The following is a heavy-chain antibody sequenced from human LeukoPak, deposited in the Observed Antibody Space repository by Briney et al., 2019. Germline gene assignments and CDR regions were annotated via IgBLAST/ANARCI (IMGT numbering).Heavy chain of an antibody. D-gene: IGHD2-15*01. J-gene: IGHJ4*02. CDR3: TRLSNIHCSGGSCYFDY. V-gene: IGHV3-73*01. CDR2: IKTKANSYAT. CDR1: GFTLSGSP. Sequence: GGSLKLSCAASGFTLSGSPMHWVRQASGKGLEWVGRIKTKANSYATAYAASVKGRFTISRDDSKNTAYLQMNSLKTEDTAVYYCTRLSNIHCSGGSCYFDYWGQGTLVTVSS.